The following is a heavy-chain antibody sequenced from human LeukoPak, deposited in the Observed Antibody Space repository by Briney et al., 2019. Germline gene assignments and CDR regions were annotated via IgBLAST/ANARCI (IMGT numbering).Heavy chain of an antibody. CDR1: GCTFSSYV. D-gene: IGHD3-10*01. V-gene: IGHV3-66*01. CDR2: IYSGGST. J-gene: IGHJ4*02. Sequence: GGSLRLSCAASGCTFSSYVVSWVRQAPGKGLEWVSVIYSGGSTYYADSVKGRFTISRDNSKNTLYLQMNSLRAEDTAVYYCARALGVRSGYFDYWGQGTLVTVSS. CDR3: ARALGVRSGYFDY.